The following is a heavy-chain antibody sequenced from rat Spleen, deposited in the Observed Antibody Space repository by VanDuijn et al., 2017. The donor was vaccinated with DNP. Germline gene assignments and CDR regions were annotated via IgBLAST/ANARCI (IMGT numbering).Heavy chain of an antibody. D-gene: IGHD1-2*01. V-gene: IGHV5-58*01. CDR3: ASWSPIAPISTSNY. J-gene: IGHJ2*01. CDR1: GFTFSAYW. Sequence: EVQLVETGGGLVQPGRSLRLCCVAPGFTFSAYWMFWVCHAPGKGLEWVASINPVGVSTYYPDSVKGRFTISRDNAENTVYLQMNSLRSKDTATYYCASWSPIAPISTSNYWGQGVMVTVSS. CDR2: INPVGVST.